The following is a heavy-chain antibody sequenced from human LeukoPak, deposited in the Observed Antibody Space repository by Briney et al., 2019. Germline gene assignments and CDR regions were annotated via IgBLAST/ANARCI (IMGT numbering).Heavy chain of an antibody. Sequence: GESLKISCKGSGYIFSAYWIGWVRHMPGRGLEWMGIIYPSDSDIKYNPSFQGHVTISADKSIDTAYLQWSSLEASDSAKYYCARQAYCSGDSCFSFLDPFDIWGQGTMATVSS. D-gene: IGHD2-15*01. CDR3: ARQAYCSGDSCFSFLDPFDI. V-gene: IGHV5-51*01. CDR2: IYPSDSDI. CDR1: GYIFSAYW. J-gene: IGHJ3*02.